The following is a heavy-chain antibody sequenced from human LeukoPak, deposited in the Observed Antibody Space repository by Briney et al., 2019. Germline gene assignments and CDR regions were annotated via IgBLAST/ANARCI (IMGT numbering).Heavy chain of an antibody. CDR1: GGSISPYY. CDR2: IYYSGNT. V-gene: IGHV4-59*01. CDR3: ARWTGTTMFIDY. D-gene: IGHD3-10*02. Sequence: SETLSLTCTVSGGSISPYYWSWIRQPPGKGLEWLGYIYYSGNTDYNPSLKSRVAISVDTSKNQFSLKLSSVRAADTAVYYCARWTGTTMFIDYWGQGTLVTVSS. J-gene: IGHJ4*02.